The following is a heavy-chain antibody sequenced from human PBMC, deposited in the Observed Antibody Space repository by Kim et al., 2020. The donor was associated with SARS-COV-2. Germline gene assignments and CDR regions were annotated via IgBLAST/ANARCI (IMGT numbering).Heavy chain of an antibody. CDR2: IIPIFGTA. D-gene: IGHD2-2*01. J-gene: IGHJ6*02. CDR1: GGTFSSYA. V-gene: IGHV1-69*13. CDR3: AREEDRCSSTSCYYYYGMDV. Sequence: SVKVSCKASGGTFSSYAISWVRQAPGQGLEWMGGIIPIFGTANYAQKFQGRVTITADESTSTAYMELSSLRSEDTAVYYCAREEDRCSSTSCYYYYGMDVWGQGTTVTVSS.